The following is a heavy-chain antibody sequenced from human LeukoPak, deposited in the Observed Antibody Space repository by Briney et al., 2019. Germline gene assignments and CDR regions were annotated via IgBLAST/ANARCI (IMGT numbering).Heavy chain of an antibody. CDR3: ARGPAGSSSSSFDY. V-gene: IGHV4-34*01. Sequence: SETLSLTCAVYGGSFSGYYWSWIRQPPGKGLEWIGEINHSGSTNYNPALKSRVTISVDTSKNQFSLKLSSVTAADTAVYYYARGPAGSSSSSFDYWGQGTLVTVSS. D-gene: IGHD6-6*01. CDR1: GGSFSGYY. J-gene: IGHJ4*02. CDR2: INHSGST.